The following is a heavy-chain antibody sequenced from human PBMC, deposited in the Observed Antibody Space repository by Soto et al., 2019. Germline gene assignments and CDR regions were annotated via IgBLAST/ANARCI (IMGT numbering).Heavy chain of an antibody. J-gene: IGHJ6*02. Sequence: PSETLSLTCTVSGGSISSYYWSWIRQPPGKGLEWIGYIYYSGSTKYNPSLKSRVTISVDTSKNQFSLKLSSLRSEDTAVYYCARDSTIVVENGMDVWGQGTTVTVSS. CDR1: GGSISSYY. V-gene: IGHV4-59*01. CDR2: IYYSGST. CDR3: ARDSTIVVENGMDV. D-gene: IGHD3-22*01.